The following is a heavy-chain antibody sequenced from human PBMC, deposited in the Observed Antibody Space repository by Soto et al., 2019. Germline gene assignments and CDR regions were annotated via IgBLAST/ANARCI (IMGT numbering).Heavy chain of an antibody. CDR3: ASNVGHYYDSSGYPNWFDP. Sequence: LSLTCTVSGGSTSSYYWSWIRQPPGKGLEWIGYIYYSGSTNYNPSLKSRVTISVDTSKNQFSLKLSSVTAADTAVYYCASNVGHYYDSSGYPNWFDPWGQGTLVTVSS. CDR1: GGSTSSYY. V-gene: IGHV4-59*01. CDR2: IYYSGST. J-gene: IGHJ5*02. D-gene: IGHD3-22*01.